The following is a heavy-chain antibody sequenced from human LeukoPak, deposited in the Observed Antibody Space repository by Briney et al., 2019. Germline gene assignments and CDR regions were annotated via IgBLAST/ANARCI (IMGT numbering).Heavy chain of an antibody. V-gene: IGHV3-15*01. CDR1: GFTFSNAW. CDR3: TTEHTLGKVGAIDY. Sequence: GGSLRLSCAASGFTFSNAWMSWVRQAPGKGLEWVGRIKSKADGGTTDYGAPVKDRFSISRDDSKNTLYLQMNSLKTEDTAVYYCTTEHTLGKVGAIDYWGQGTLVTVSS. D-gene: IGHD1-26*01. J-gene: IGHJ4*02. CDR2: IKSKADGGTT.